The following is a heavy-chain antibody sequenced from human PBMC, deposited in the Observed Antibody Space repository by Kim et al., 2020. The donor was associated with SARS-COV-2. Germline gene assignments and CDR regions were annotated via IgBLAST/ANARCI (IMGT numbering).Heavy chain of an antibody. CDR3: ATSTTVTTSGWFDP. V-gene: IGHV1-24*01. Sequence: ASVKVSCKVSGYTLTELSMHWVRQAPGKGLEWMGGFDPEDGETIYAQKFQGRVTMTEDTSTDTAYMELSSLRSEDTAVHYCATSTTVTTSGWFDPWGQGTLVTVSS. J-gene: IGHJ5*02. CDR1: GYTLTELS. D-gene: IGHD4-17*01. CDR2: FDPEDGET.